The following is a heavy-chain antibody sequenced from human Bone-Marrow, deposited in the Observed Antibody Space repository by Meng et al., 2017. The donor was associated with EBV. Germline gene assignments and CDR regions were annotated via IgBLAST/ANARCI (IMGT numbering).Heavy chain of an antibody. D-gene: IGHD2-2*01. CDR3: ARGATDQHCSSTSCYGSYFDY. J-gene: IGHJ4*02. CDR1: GFTXRNYG. Sequence: QVQLVGXXXXXVQXGXXXRLSXXASGFTXRNYGLHWVRQAPGKGLEWVAVIWYDGSNKYYVDSVKGRFTISRDNSKNTLYLQMNSLRAEDTAVYYCARGATDQHCSSTSCYGSYFDYWGQGTLVTVSS. CDR2: IWYDGSNK. V-gene: IGHV3-33*01.